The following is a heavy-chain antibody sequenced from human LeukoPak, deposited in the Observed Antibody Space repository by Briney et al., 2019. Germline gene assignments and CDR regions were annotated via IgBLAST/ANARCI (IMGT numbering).Heavy chain of an antibody. CDR3: AKAIAYFASRGSPQGAFDY. Sequence: GGSLRLSCAASGFTFRVYSMSWVRQAPGKGLEGVSSISDNGVTTSYADSVEGRFTVSRDNSKGMLYLQMNSLRAEDTALYYCAKAIAYFASRGSPQGAFDYWGQGTLVAVSS. CDR1: GFTFRVYS. V-gene: IGHV3-23*01. J-gene: IGHJ4*02. D-gene: IGHD3-22*01. CDR2: ISDNGVTT.